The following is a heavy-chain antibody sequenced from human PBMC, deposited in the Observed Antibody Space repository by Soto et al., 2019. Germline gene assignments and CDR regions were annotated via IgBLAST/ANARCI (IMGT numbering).Heavy chain of an antibody. CDR2: ISYDGGNK. V-gene: IGHV3-30*18. Sequence: QVQLVESGGGVVQPGRSLRLSCAASGFTFSSYGMHWVRQAPGKGLAWVAVISYDGGNKYYADAVKGRFTISRNNYKNRLYLHMNSLKADDTAVYYCAKEAEVRVAQDYWGQGTMVTVSS. CDR3: AKEAEVRVAQDY. J-gene: IGHJ4*02. D-gene: IGHD5-12*01. CDR1: GFTFSSYG.